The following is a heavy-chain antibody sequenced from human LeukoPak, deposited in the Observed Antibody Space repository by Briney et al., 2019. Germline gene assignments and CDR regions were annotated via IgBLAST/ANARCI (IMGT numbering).Heavy chain of an antibody. V-gene: IGHV1-69*04. J-gene: IGHJ6*02. CDR1: GGTFSSYG. CDR3: ARDTETRTAYYYYGMDV. D-gene: IGHD1-14*01. CDR2: IIPVLGVV. Sequence: ASVKVSCKASGGTFSSYGISWVRQAPGQGLEYMGRIIPVLGVVKNAQKFQGRVTITADKSTNTAYMELSSLRSEDTAVYYCARDTETRTAYYYYGMDVWGQGTTVTVSS.